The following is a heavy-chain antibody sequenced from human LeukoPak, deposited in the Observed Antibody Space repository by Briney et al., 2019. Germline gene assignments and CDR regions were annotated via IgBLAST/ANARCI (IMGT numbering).Heavy chain of an antibody. D-gene: IGHD4-17*01. V-gene: IGHV4-34*01. CDR2: INHSAST. CDR3: ARAKYDYGDPVGWFDP. CDR1: GGSFSGYY. Sequence: SETLSLTCTVYGGSFSGYYWSWIRQPPGKGLEWIGEINHSASTNYNPSLKSRVTISVDTSKNQFSLKLSSVTAADTAVYYCARAKYDYGDPVGWFDPWGQGTLVTVSS. J-gene: IGHJ5*02.